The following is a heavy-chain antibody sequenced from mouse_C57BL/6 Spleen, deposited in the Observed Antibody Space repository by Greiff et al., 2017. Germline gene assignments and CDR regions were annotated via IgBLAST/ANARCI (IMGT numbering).Heavy chain of an antibody. J-gene: IGHJ2*01. CDR2: IDPETGGT. CDR1: GYTFTDYE. V-gene: IGHV1-15*01. CDR3: TRRATVVGDY. D-gene: IGHD1-1*01. Sequence: QVQLQQSGAELVRPGASVTLSCKASGYTFTDYEMHWVKQTPVHGLEWIGAIDPETGGTAYNQKFQGKAILTADKSSSTAYMELRSLTSEVSAVYYCTRRATVVGDYWGQGTTLTVSS.